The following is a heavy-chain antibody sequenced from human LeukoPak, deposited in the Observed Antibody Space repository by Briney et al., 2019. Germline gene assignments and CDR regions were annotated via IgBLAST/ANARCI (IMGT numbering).Heavy chain of an antibody. CDR3: ARGSGVWDFDY. CDR1: GGPISSYY. V-gene: IGHV4-59*12. CDR2: IYYSGST. D-gene: IGHD1-26*01. Sequence: SETLSLTCTVSGGPISSYYWSWIRQPPGKGLEWIGYIYYSGSTYYNPSLKSRVTISVDTSKNQFSLKLSSVTAADTAVYYCARGSGVWDFDYWGQGTLVTVSS. J-gene: IGHJ4*02.